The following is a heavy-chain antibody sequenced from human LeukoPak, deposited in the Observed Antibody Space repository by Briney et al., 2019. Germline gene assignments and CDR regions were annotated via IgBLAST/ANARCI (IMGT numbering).Heavy chain of an antibody. Sequence: ASVKVSCKASGYPFTSNGISWVRQAPGQGLEWMGWIGTDKDNTKYAQKFQGRVTMTAGRSTTTVYMELRRLTSDDTAVYYCARDVLGATCGFDYWGQGTLVTVSS. D-gene: IGHD1-26*01. CDR3: ARDVLGATCGFDY. J-gene: IGHJ4*02. V-gene: IGHV1-18*01. CDR1: GYPFTSNG. CDR2: IGTDKDNT.